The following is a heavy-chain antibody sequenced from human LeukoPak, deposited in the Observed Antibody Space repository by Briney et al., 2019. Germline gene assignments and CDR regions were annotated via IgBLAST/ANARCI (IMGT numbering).Heavy chain of an antibody. CDR2: INHSGST. Sequence: PSETLSLTCAVYGGSFSGYYWSWIRQPPGKGLEWIGEINHSGSTNYNPSLKSRVTISVDTSKNQFSLKLSSVTAADTAVYYCARVGRITIFGVVRTWFDYWGQGTLVTVSS. CDR1: GGSFSGYY. D-gene: IGHD3-3*01. V-gene: IGHV4-34*01. J-gene: IGHJ4*02. CDR3: ARVGRITIFGVVRTWFDY.